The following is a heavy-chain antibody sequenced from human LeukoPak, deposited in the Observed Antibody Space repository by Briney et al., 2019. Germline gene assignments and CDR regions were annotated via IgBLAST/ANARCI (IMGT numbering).Heavy chain of an antibody. V-gene: IGHV3-23*01. Sequence: GGSLRLSCAASGVTFSSYPMSWVRQAPGKGLEWVSGIGGSGADTYYADSVKGRFTISRDNSKNTLFLQMDSLRAEDTAVYYCGKDRQPDCWGQGTLVTVSS. D-gene: IGHD1-1*01. J-gene: IGHJ4*02. CDR2: IGGSGADT. CDR1: GVTFSSYP. CDR3: GKDRQPDC.